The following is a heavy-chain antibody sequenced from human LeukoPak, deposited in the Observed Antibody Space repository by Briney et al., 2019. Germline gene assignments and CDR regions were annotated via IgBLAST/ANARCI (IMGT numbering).Heavy chain of an antibody. Sequence: SETLSLTCAVYGGSFSGYYWSWFRQPPGKGLEWIGEINHSGSTNYNPSLKSRVTISVDTSKNQFSLKLSSVTAADTAVFYCARNLVPGIAVAGGSYGMDVWGQGTTVTVSS. J-gene: IGHJ6*02. V-gene: IGHV4-34*01. CDR2: INHSGST. CDR3: ARNLVPGIAVAGGSYGMDV. CDR1: GGSFSGYY. D-gene: IGHD6-19*01.